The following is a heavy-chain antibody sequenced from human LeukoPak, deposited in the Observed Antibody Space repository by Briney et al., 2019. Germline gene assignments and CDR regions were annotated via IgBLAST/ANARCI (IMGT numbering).Heavy chain of an antibody. Sequence: PGGSLRLSCVASGFTFKNYVMNWVRQAPGKGLEWLATIYGSGVSISYADSVKGRFTISRHNSNNTLYLQMNSLIAEDTAMYYCAKDLGWELPAEAYWGQGILVTVSS. CDR2: IYGSGVSI. CDR1: GFTFKNYV. V-gene: IGHV3-23*01. J-gene: IGHJ4*02. CDR3: AKDLGWELPAEAY. D-gene: IGHD1-26*01.